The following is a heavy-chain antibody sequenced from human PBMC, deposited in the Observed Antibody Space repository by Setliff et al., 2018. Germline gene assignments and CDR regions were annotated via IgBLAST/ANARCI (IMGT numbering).Heavy chain of an antibody. CDR3: ARELAYTTGWYVEETFDY. V-gene: IGHV4-61*02. Sequence: SETLSLTCNVSGGSVSSRSYSWNWIRQPAGKGLEWIGRIYSSGSTSYNPSLKSRATISLDTSKNQFSLRLSSVTAADTAVYYCARELAYTTGWYVEETFDYWGQGTLVTVSS. CDR1: GGSVSSRSYS. J-gene: IGHJ4*02. D-gene: IGHD6-19*01. CDR2: IYSSGST.